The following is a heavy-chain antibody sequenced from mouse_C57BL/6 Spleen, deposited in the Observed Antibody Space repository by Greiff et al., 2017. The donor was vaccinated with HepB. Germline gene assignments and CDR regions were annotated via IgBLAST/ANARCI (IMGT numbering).Heavy chain of an antibody. CDR2: INPYNGGT. V-gene: IGHV1-19*01. Sequence: VQLQQSGPVLVKPGASVKMSCKASGYTFTDYYMNWVKQSHGKSLEWIGVINPYNGGTSYNQKFKGKATLTVDKSSSTAYMELNSLTSEDSAVYYCARGPYDYDIYWGQGTLVTVSA. D-gene: IGHD2-4*01. J-gene: IGHJ3*01. CDR1: GYTFTDYY. CDR3: ARGPYDYDIY.